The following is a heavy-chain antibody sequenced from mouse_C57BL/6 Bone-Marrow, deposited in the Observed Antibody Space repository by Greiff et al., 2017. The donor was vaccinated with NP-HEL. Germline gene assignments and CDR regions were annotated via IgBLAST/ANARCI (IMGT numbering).Heavy chain of an antibody. J-gene: IGHJ4*01. CDR1: GYTFTSYW. CDR2: IHPNSGST. D-gene: IGHD2-2*01. Sequence: QVQLQQPGAELVKPGASVKLSCKASGYTFTSYWMHWVKQRPGQGLEWIGMIHPNSGSTNYNEKFKSKATLTVDTSSSTAYMQLSSLTSEDSAVYDCARGLLWLRRRDYYAMAYWGQGTSVTVTS. CDR3: ARGLLWLRRRDYYAMAY. V-gene: IGHV1-64*01.